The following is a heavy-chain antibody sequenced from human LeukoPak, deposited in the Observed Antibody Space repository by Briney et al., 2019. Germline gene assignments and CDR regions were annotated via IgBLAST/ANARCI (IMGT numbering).Heavy chain of an antibody. D-gene: IGHD4-17*01. CDR2: INPNSGGT. Sequence: ASVKVSCKASGYTFTGYYMHWVRQAPGQGLEWMGWINPNSGGTNYAQKFQGRVTMTRDMSTSTVYMELSSLRSEDTALYYCARSTVAVAFDYWGQGTLVTVSS. V-gene: IGHV1-2*02. CDR3: ARSTVAVAFDY. J-gene: IGHJ4*02. CDR1: GYTFTGYY.